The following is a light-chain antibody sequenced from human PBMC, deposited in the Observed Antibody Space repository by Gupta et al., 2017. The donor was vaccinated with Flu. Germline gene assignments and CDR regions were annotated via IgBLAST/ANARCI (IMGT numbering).Light chain of an antibody. V-gene: IGKV2-28*01. CDR2: LGS. CDR1: QIFIDSNRYNH. CDR3: KQALQALGT. J-gene: IGKJ4*01. Sequence: IVMTQSPLPLPFTPGEPAFISWRTHQIFIDSNRYNHLDWYLQKPGQSPKLLIYLGSNRESGVPDRFSGSGSGTDFTLKISRVEAEDVGVYYCKQALQALGTFGGGTKVEIK.